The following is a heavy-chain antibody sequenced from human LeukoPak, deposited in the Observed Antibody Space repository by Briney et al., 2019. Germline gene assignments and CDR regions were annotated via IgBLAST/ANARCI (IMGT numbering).Heavy chain of an antibody. CDR2: ISGSGDNT. D-gene: IGHD3-22*01. Sequence: GGSLRLSCAASGFTFSSYGMSWVRQAPGKGLEWVSDISGSGDNTYYADSVKGRFTISRDNSKNTLYLQMSSLRAEDTAVYYCAKDRGRYYDSSGYYWGYYFDSWGQGILVTVST. CDR1: GFTFSSYG. J-gene: IGHJ4*02. CDR3: AKDRGRYYDSSGYYWGYYFDS. V-gene: IGHV3-23*01.